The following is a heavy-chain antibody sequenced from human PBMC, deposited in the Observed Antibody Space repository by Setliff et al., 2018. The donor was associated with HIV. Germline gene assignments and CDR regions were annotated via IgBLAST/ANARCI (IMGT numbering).Heavy chain of an antibody. V-gene: IGHV3-48*03. D-gene: IGHD3-16*01. J-gene: IGHJ5*02. CDR1: KFTFTNYE. Sequence: GGSLRLSCTASKFTFTNYELNWVRQAPGKGLEWISYISTTASHIYYMDSVKGRFTISRDNARTSLYLEMSSLRDEDTAVYLCANLWELGAWGQGTLVTVSS. CDR3: ANLWELGA. CDR2: ISTTASHI.